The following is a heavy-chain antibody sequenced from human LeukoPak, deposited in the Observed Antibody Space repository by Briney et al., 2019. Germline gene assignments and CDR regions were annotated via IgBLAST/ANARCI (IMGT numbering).Heavy chain of an antibody. J-gene: IGHJ1*01. CDR3: ARGTLIIARYCSGGSCYSQYFQH. D-gene: IGHD2-15*01. CDR1: GGSFSGYY. V-gene: IGHV4-34*01. Sequence: PSETLSLTCAVYGGSFSGYYWSWIRQPPGKGLEWIGEINHSGSTSYNPSLKSRVTISVDTSKNQFSLKLSSVTAADTAVYYCARGTLIIARYCSGGSCYSQYFQHWGQGTLVTVSS. CDR2: INHSGST.